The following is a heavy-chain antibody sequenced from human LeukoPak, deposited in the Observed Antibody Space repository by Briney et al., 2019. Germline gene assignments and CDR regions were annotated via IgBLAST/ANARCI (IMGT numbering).Heavy chain of an antibody. V-gene: IGHV4-59*01. Sequence: SETLSLTCTVSGGSISSYYWSWIRQPPGKGLEWIGYIYYSGSTNYNPSLKSRVTISVDTSKNQFSLKLSSVTAADTAVYYCARDQDHYDFWSGYSRDAFDIWGQGTMVTVSS. J-gene: IGHJ3*02. CDR2: IYYSGST. CDR1: GGSISSYY. D-gene: IGHD3-3*01. CDR3: ARDQDHYDFWSGYSRDAFDI.